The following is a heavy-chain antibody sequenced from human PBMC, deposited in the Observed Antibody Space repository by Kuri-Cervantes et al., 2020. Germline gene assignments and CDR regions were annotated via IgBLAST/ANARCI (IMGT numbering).Heavy chain of an antibody. CDR1: GFTFSNAW. V-gene: IGHV3-15*01. Sequence: GESLKISCAASGFTFSNAWMSWVRQAPGKGLEWVGRIKSKTDGGTTDYAAPVEGRFTISRDDSKNKLYLQMNSLKTEDTAVYYCTTDSGDYVFDPWGQGTLVTVSS. D-gene: IGHD4-17*01. J-gene: IGHJ5*02. CDR2: IKSKTDGGTT. CDR3: TTDSGDYVFDP.